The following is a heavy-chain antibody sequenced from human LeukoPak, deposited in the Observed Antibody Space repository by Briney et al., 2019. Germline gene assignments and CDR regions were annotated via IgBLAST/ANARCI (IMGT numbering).Heavy chain of an antibody. J-gene: IGHJ4*02. D-gene: IGHD2-2*01. V-gene: IGHV4-34*01. Sequence: SETLSLTCAVCGGSFSGYYWSWIRQPPGKGLEWIGEINHSGSTNYNPSLKSRVTISVDTSKNQFSLKLSSVTAADTAVYYCARAPASTSYFDYWGQGTLVTVSS. CDR2: INHSGST. CDR3: ARAPASTSYFDY. CDR1: GGSFSGYY.